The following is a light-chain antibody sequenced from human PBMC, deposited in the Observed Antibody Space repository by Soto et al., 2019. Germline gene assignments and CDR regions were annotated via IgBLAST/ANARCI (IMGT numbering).Light chain of an antibody. J-gene: IGKJ2*01. CDR1: QDISNY. CDR2: DAS. CDR3: QQYDNLPPYT. Sequence: DIQMTQSPSSLSASVGDRVTITCQASQDISNYLNWYQQKPGKAPKLLIYDASNLETGVPSRFSGSGSGTCFTFTISSLQHDDIATYYCQQYDNLPPYTFGQGTKLEIK. V-gene: IGKV1-33*01.